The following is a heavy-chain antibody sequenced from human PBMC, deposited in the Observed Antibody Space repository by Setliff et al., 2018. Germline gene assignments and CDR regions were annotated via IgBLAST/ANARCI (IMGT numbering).Heavy chain of an antibody. CDR1: GGPFSDYY. CDR2: INPSGTT. Sequence: SETLSLTCTFYGGPFSDYYWGWVRQTPGKGLEWIAEINPSGTTNCIPSLKSRLTISVDTSKRQFSLKLNSVTAADTAVYYCRFWSYVYKNDYWAQGTLVTVSS. CDR3: RFWSYVYKNDY. J-gene: IGHJ4*02. V-gene: IGHV4-34*01. D-gene: IGHD3-16*01.